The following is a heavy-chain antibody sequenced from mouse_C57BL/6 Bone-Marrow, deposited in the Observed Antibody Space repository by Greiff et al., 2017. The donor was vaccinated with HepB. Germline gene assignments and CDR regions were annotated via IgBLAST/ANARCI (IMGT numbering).Heavy chain of an antibody. V-gene: IGHV5-12*01. J-gene: IGHJ1*03. Sequence: EVKLVESGGGLVQPGGSLKLSCAASGFTFSDYYMYWVRQTPEQRLEWVAYSSNGGGSTYYPDTVKGRFTISRDNAKNTLYLQMSRLKSEDTAMYYCARYYDYDGWYFDVWGTGTTVTVSS. D-gene: IGHD2-4*01. CDR2: SSNGGGST. CDR1: GFTFSDYY. CDR3: ARYYDYDGWYFDV.